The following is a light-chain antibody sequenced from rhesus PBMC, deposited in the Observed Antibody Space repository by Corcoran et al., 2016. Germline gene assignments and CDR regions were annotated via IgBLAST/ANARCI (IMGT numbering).Light chain of an antibody. CDR2: DAS. Sequence: DIQMTQSPSSLSASVGDTVTITCQASQGIKKYLAWNQQKPGKAPKLLIYDASTLQSGVPSRFSGSGSGTEFTLTISSLQPEDFATYSCQQYNSYPLTFGGGTKVELK. CDR1: QGIKKY. V-gene: IGKV1-25*01. CDR3: QQYNSYPLT. J-gene: IGKJ4*01.